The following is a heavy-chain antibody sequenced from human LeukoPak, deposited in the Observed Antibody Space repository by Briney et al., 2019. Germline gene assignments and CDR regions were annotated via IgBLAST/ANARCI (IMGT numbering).Heavy chain of an antibody. CDR1: GGSISSYY. V-gene: IGHV4-4*07. D-gene: IGHD3-3*01. CDR2: IYTSGST. CDR3: ARALRFLEWLPGDPDAFDI. Sequence: PSETLSLTCTVSGGSISSYYWSWIRQPAGKGLEWIGCIYTSGSTNYNPSLKSRVAMSVDTSKNQFSLKLSSVTAADTAVYYCARALRFLEWLPGDPDAFDIWGQGTMVTVSS. J-gene: IGHJ3*02.